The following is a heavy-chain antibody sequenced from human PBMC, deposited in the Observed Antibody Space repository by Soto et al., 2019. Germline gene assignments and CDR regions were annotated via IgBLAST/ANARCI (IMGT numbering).Heavy chain of an antibody. CDR2: IYYSGST. J-gene: IGHJ6*02. Sequence: SETLCLTCTVAGGSIRSYYWSWIRQPPGKGLEWIGYIYYSGSTNYNPSLKSRVTISVDTSKNQFSLKLSSVTAADTAVYYCARELGSRSIAVAERSRYYYYGMDVWGQGTTVTVSS. V-gene: IGHV4-59*01. CDR3: ARELGSRSIAVAERSRYYYYGMDV. D-gene: IGHD6-19*01. CDR1: GGSIRSYY.